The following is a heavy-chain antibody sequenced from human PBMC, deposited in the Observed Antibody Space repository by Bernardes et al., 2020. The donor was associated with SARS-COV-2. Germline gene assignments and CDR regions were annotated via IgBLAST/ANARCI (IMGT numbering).Heavy chain of an antibody. V-gene: IGHV3-9*01. CDR3: AALGLGDY. Sequence: GGSLRLSCAASGFTFDDYAMHWVRQAPGKGLEWVSGISWNSGSIGYADSVKGRFTISRDNAKNSLYLQMNSLRAEDTALYYCAALGLGDYWGQGTLVTVSS. CDR1: GFTFDDYA. D-gene: IGHD7-27*01. J-gene: IGHJ4*02. CDR2: ISWNSGSI.